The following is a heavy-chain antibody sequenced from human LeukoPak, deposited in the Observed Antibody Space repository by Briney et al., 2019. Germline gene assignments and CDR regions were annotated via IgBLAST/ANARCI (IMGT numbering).Heavy chain of an antibody. V-gene: IGHV1-18*01. D-gene: IGHD1-26*01. CDR1: GYTFTSYG. CDR3: ARGHLLPSIGGSFDY. Sequence: ASVKVSCKASGYTFTSYGISWLRQPPGQGLEWMGWISAYNGNTNYAQKLQGRVTMTTDTSTSTAYMELRSLRSDDTAVYYCARGHLLPSIGGSFDYWGQGTLVTVSS. CDR2: ISAYNGNT. J-gene: IGHJ4*02.